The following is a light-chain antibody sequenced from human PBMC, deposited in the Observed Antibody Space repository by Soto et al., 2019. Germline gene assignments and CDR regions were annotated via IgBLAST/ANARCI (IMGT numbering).Light chain of an antibody. CDR1: SSDVGYYNY. CDR2: DVS. V-gene: IGLV2-14*03. Sequence: QSVLTQPASVSGSPGQSITMSCTGTSSDVGYYNYVSWYQLHPGKAPKLMIYDVSNRPSGISNRFSGSKFGNAASLTISGLQAEDEADYYCSSYTGSNTYVFGTGTKSPS. CDR3: SSYTGSNTYV. J-gene: IGLJ1*01.